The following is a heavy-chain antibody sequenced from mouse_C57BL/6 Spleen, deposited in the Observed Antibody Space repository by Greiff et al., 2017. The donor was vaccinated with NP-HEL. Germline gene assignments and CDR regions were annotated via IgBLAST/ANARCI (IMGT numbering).Heavy chain of an antibody. V-gene: IGHV1-22*01. CDR1: GYTFTDYN. D-gene: IGHD1-1*01. CDR3: ARVFYGSSYYWYFDV. J-gene: IGHJ1*03. CDR2: INPNNGGT. Sequence: EVQLQQSGPELVKPGASVKMSCKASGYTFTDYNMHWVKQSHGKSLEWIGYINPNNGGTSYNQKFKGKATLTVNKSSSTAYMELRSLTSEDSAVYYCARVFYGSSYYWYFDVWGTGTTVTVSS.